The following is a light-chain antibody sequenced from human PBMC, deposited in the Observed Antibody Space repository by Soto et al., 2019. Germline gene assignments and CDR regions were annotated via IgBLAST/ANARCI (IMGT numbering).Light chain of an antibody. CDR3: QQSYSTPGT. Sequence: DSQMRQSRCSLSASVGDRVTITCRASQSSSSYLNWYQQKPGKAPKLLIYAASSLQSGVPSRFSGSGSGTDFTLTISSLQPEDFAAYYRQQSYSTPGTFGQGTKLEIK. J-gene: IGKJ2*01. V-gene: IGKV1-39*01. CDR1: QSSSSY. CDR2: AAS.